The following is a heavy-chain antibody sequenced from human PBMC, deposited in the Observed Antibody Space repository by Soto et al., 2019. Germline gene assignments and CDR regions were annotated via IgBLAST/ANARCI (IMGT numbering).Heavy chain of an antibody. Sequence: EVQLLESGGGLVQPGGSLRLSCAASGFTFSSYAMSWVRQAPGKGLEWVSAISGSGGSTYYADSVKGRFTISRDNSKNTLYLEKNSLGAGDTAVYYWSKEAAGDPLNAFDIWGPRTNVTVSS. D-gene: IGHD6-13*01. CDR3: SKEAAGDPLNAFDI. CDR1: GFTFSSYA. CDR2: ISGSGGST. J-gene: IGHJ3*02. V-gene: IGHV3-23*01.